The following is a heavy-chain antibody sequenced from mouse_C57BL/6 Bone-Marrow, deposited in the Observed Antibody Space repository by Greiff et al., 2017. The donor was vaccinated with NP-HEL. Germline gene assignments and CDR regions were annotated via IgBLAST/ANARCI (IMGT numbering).Heavy chain of an antibody. CDR3: ASPYDYDVAWFAY. V-gene: IGHV5-6*01. Sequence: EVHLVESGGDSVKPGGSLKLSCAASGFTFSSYGMSWVRQTPDKRLEWVATISSGGSYTYYPDSVTGRFTISRDNAKNTLYLQMSSLKSEDTAMYYCASPYDYDVAWFAYWGQGTLVTVSA. D-gene: IGHD2-4*01. J-gene: IGHJ3*01. CDR1: GFTFSSYG. CDR2: ISSGGSYT.